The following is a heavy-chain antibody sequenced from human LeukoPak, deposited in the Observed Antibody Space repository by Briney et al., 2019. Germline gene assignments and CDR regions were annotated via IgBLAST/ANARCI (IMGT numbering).Heavy chain of an antibody. V-gene: IGHV3-23*01. Sequence: GSLRLSCAASGFTVSRNYMSWVRQTPGKGLEWVSAISGSGGSTYYADSVKGRFTISRDNSKNTLYLQMNSLRAEDTAVYYCAKEKVVTMIVARYYFDYWGQGTLVTVSS. CDR3: AKEKVVTMIVARYYFDY. D-gene: IGHD3-22*01. CDR2: ISGSGGST. J-gene: IGHJ4*02. CDR1: GFTVSRNY.